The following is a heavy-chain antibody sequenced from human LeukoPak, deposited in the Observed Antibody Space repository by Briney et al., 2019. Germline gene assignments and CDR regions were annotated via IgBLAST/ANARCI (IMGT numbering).Heavy chain of an antibody. CDR1: GVSISSYY. D-gene: IGHD6-6*01. J-gene: IGHJ2*01. CDR2: IYYSGST. CDR3: ARGGRSSSRHWYFDL. V-gene: IGHV4-59*08. Sequence: SEALSLTCTVSGVSISSYYWSWIRQPPGKGLEWIGYIYYSGSTNYNPSLKSRVTISLDTSKNQFSLKLSSVTAADTAVYYCARGGRSSSRHWYFDLWGRGTLVTVSS.